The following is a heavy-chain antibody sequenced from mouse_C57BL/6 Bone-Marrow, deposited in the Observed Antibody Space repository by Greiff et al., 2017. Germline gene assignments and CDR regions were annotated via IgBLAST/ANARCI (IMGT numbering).Heavy chain of an antibody. V-gene: IGHV1-81*01. Sequence: QVQLQQSGAELARPGASVKLSCKASGYTFTSYGISWVKQRTGQGLEWIGEIYPRSGNTYYNEKFKGKATLTADKSSSTAYMELRSLTSEDSAVYFCAREYYGRSYFAYWGQGTLVTVSA. CDR2: IYPRSGNT. D-gene: IGHD1-1*01. CDR3: AREYYGRSYFAY. J-gene: IGHJ3*01. CDR1: GYTFTSYG.